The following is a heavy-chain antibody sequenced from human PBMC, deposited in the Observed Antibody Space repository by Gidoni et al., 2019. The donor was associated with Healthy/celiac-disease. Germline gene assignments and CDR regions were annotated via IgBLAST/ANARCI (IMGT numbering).Heavy chain of an antibody. CDR3: AHRLATVKTRGGWFDP. D-gene: IGHD4-4*01. CDR1: ALSLRPSRVG. V-gene: IGHV2-5*02. J-gene: IGHJ5*02. CDR2: IYWDDDK. Sequence: QITLMESGPTLVQPTQPLPLTCTFPALSLRPSRVGAGWLRQPPGQALELLALIYWDDDKRYRPTLKSRLTSTKENSKNQVVLTMTNMEPGDTDTYYCAHRLATVKTRGGWFDPWGQGTLVTVSS.